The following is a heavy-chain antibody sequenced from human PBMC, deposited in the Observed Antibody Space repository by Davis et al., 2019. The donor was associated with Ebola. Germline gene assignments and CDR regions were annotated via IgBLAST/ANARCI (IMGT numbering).Heavy chain of an antibody. CDR1: GFTFSSYE. D-gene: IGHD3-22*01. CDR2: ISYDGSNK. J-gene: IGHJ4*02. Sequence: GGSLRLSCTASGFTFSSYELNWVRQAPGKGLEWVAVISYDGSNKYYADSVKGRFTISRDNSKNTLYLQMNSLRADDTAVYYCARDSRPTYYYDSSGKTQVDYWGQGTLVTVSS. CDR3: ARDSRPTYYYDSSGKTQVDY. V-gene: IGHV3-30-3*01.